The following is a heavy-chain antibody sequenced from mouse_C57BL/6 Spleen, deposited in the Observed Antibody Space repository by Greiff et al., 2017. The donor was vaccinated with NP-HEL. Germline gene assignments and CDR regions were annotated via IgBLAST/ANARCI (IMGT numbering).Heavy chain of an antibody. CDR1: GYTFTDYE. CDR3: TPLYSNYAMDY. J-gene: IGHJ4*01. V-gene: IGHV1-15*01. Sequence: VQLQQSGAELVRPGASVTLSCKASGYTFTDYEMHWVKQTPVHGLEWIGAIDPETGGTAYNQKFKGKAILTADKSSSTAYMELRSLTSEDSAVYYCTPLYSNYAMDYWGQGTSVTVSS. D-gene: IGHD2-5*01. CDR2: IDPETGGT.